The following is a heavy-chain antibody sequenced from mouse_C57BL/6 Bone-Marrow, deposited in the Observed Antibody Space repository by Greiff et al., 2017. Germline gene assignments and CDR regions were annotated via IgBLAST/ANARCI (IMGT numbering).Heavy chain of an antibody. D-gene: IGHD2-1*01. Sequence: EVQGVESGAELVRPGASVKLSCTASGFNIKDDYIHWVKQRPEQGLEWIGWIDPEIGDTEYTSKFQGKATITSDTSSNTAYLQLSRLTSEDTAVYYCSSVDGNDFDFGGQGTPLSVAS. CDR1: GFNIKDDY. CDR3: SSVDGNDFDF. J-gene: IGHJ2*01. V-gene: IGHV14-4*01. CDR2: IDPEIGDT.